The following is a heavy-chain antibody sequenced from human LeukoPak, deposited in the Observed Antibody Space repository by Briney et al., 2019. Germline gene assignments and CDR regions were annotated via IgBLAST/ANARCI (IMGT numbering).Heavy chain of an antibody. CDR3: ARGGGSYESPHFDY. CDR1: GFTFSSYS. Sequence: GGSLRLSCAASGFTFSSYSMNWVRQAPGKGLEWVSSISSSSDYIYYADSVEGRFTISRDNAKNSLYLQMSSLGAEDTAVYFWARGGGSYESPHFDYWGQGTLVTVSS. V-gene: IGHV3-21*01. J-gene: IGHJ4*02. D-gene: IGHD1-26*01. CDR2: ISSSSDYI.